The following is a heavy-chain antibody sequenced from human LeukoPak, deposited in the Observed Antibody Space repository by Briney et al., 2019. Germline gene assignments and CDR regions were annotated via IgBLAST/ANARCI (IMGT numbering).Heavy chain of an antibody. CDR1: GYTLTELS. Sequence: ASVKVSCKVSGYTLTELSMHWVRQAPGKRLEWMGGFDPEDGETIYAQKFQGRVTMTEDTSTDTAYMELSSLRSEDTAVYYCATAYYDSSGLWRDWGQGTLVTVSS. D-gene: IGHD3-22*01. CDR3: ATAYYDSSGLWRD. V-gene: IGHV1-24*01. CDR2: FDPEDGET. J-gene: IGHJ4*02.